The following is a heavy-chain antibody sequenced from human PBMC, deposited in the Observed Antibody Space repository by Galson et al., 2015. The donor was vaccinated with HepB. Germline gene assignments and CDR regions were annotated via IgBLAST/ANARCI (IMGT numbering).Heavy chain of an antibody. CDR2: ISSTSSTI. D-gene: IGHD3-16*02. CDR3: AKKHRAYVWGSYLAWAFDI. Sequence: SLRLSCAASGFTFSSYSLNWVREAPGKGLEWLSYISSTSSTIYYADSVKGRFIISRDNAKNSLYLQMNSLRAEDTAVYYCAKKHRAYVWGSYLAWAFDIWGQGTMVTVSS. J-gene: IGHJ3*02. V-gene: IGHV3-48*01. CDR1: GFTFSSYS.